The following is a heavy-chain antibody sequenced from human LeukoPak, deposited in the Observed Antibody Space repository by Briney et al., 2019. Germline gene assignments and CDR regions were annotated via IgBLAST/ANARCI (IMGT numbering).Heavy chain of an antibody. Sequence: PSETLSLTCAVYGGSFSGYYWSWIRQPPGKGLEWIGEINHSGSTNYNPSLNSRVTISVDTSKNQFSLKLSSVTAADTAVYYCARAVRAATNYYSGMDVWGQGTTVTVSS. CDR2: INHSGST. CDR1: GGSFSGYY. D-gene: IGHD2-15*01. V-gene: IGHV4-34*01. J-gene: IGHJ6*02. CDR3: ARAVRAATNYYSGMDV.